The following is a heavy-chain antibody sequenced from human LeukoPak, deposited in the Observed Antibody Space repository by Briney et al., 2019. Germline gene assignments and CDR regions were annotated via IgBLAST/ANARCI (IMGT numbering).Heavy chain of an antibody. Sequence: GGSLRLSCAASGFTFSSYSMNWVRQAPGKGLEWVSSISSSSYIYYADSVKGRFTISRDNAKNSLYLQMNSLRAEDTAVYYCARDPHLSSGYYDWMAFDIWGQGTMVTVSS. V-gene: IGHV3-21*04. CDR1: GFTFSSYS. CDR2: ISSSSYI. D-gene: IGHD3-22*01. J-gene: IGHJ3*02. CDR3: ARDPHLSSGYYDWMAFDI.